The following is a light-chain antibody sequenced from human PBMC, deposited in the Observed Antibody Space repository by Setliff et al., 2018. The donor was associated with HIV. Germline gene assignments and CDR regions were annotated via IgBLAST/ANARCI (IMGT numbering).Light chain of an antibody. V-gene: IGLV2-23*01. CDR2: QAT. CDR1: SSDIGRYNL. Sequence: QSVLTQPASVSGSPGQSITISCTGTSSDIGRYNLVSWYQQYPGKARKLMIYQATKRPSGVSNRFSGSKSGNTASLTISGLQAEDEADYYCCSNTGSNTYVFGSGTKVTVL. CDR3: CSNTGSNTYV. J-gene: IGLJ1*01.